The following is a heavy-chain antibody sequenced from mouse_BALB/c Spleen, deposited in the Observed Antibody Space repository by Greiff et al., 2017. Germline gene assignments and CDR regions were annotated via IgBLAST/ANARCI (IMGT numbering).Heavy chain of an antibody. CDR2: ISSGSSTI. CDR1: GFTFSSFG. Sequence: EVQRVESGGGLVQPGGSRKLSCAASGFTFSSFGMHWVRQDPGKGLEWVAYISSGSSTIYYADTVKGRFTISRDNPKNTMFLQMTSLRSEDTAMYYCARRNYGSDGMDDWGEGTLVNVSA. V-gene: IGHV5-17*02. J-gene: IGHJ4*01. D-gene: IGHD1-1*01. CDR3: ARRNYGSDGMDD.